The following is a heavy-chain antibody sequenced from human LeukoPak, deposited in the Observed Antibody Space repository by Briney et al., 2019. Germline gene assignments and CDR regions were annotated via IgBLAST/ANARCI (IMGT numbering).Heavy chain of an antibody. D-gene: IGHD3-9*01. V-gene: IGHV4-34*01. CDR3: AKGGIRYFDWFNNWFDP. CDR1: GGSFSGYY. Sequence: SETLSLTCAVYGGSFSGYYWSWIRQPPGKGLEWIGEINHSGSTNYNPSLKSRVTISVDTSKNQFSLKLSSVTAADTAVYYCAKGGIRYFDWFNNWFDPWGQGTLVTVSS. J-gene: IGHJ5*02. CDR2: INHSGST.